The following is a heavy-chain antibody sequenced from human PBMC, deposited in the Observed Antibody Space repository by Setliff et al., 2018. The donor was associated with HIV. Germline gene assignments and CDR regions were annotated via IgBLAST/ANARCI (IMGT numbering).Heavy chain of an antibody. Sequence: SETLSLTCTVSGDSIGDYYWNWIRQPAGKGLEWIGRVYASAYSNYNPSLKSRVTMSVDTSQNQFSLKLRSVYAADTAVYYCARDWVTRSNYYGSGSPWYFDVWGRGILVTVSS. D-gene: IGHD3-10*01. CDR1: GDSIGDYY. V-gene: IGHV4-4*07. J-gene: IGHJ2*01. CDR3: ARDWVTRSNYYGSGSPWYFDV. CDR2: VYASAYS.